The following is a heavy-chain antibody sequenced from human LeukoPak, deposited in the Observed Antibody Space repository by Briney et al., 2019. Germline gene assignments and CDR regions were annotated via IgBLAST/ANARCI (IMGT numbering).Heavy chain of an antibody. Sequence: PETLSLTCAVYGGSFSGYDWSWIRRPPGKGLEWIGEINHSGSTNYNPSLNSRVTISVDTSKNQFSLELSSVTAADTAVYYCARGQVKQQLLPRTGSRDYYYYMDVWGKGTTVTVSS. D-gene: IGHD6-13*01. CDR3: ARGQVKQQLLPRTGSRDYYYYMDV. J-gene: IGHJ6*03. CDR2: INHSGST. CDR1: GGSFSGYD. V-gene: IGHV4-34*01.